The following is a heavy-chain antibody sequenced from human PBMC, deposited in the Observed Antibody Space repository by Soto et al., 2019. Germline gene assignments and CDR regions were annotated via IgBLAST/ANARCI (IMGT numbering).Heavy chain of an antibody. D-gene: IGHD3-22*01. CDR1: GASISSYY. CDR2: ISDSGST. CDR3: ARDSDAGTGYYGYHAFDV. V-gene: IGHV4-59*01. Sequence: SETLSLTCTVSGASISSYYWTWIRQPPGKGLEWIGYISDSGSTNYNPSLQSRVTISVDTSKNQFSLKMRSVTAADTAIYYCARDSDAGTGYYGYHAFDVWGQGTTVTVSS. J-gene: IGHJ6*02.